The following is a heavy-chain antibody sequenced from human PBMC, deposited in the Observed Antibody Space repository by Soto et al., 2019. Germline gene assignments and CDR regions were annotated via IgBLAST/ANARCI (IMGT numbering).Heavy chain of an antibody. CDR1: GGTFSSYA. V-gene: IGHV1-69*01. CDR3: ARSQGSSTSLEIYYYYYYGMDV. J-gene: IGHJ6*02. D-gene: IGHD2-2*01. Sequence: QVQLVQSGAEVKKPGSSVKVSCKASGGTFSSYAISWVRQAPGQGLAWMGGIIPIPGTANDAQKFQGRVTITEDESTITAYRELSSRRSEDTAVYYCARSQGSSTSLEIYYYYYYGMDVWGQGTTVTVSS. CDR2: IIPIPGTA.